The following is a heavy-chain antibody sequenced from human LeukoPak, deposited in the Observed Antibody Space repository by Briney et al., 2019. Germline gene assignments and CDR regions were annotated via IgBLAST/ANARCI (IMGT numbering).Heavy chain of an antibody. V-gene: IGHV4-59*01. D-gene: IGHD6-19*01. CDR3: ARGRIAVAGTKNYFDY. CDR1: GGSISSYY. CDR2: IYYSGST. Sequence: SETLSLTCTVSGGSISSYYWSWIRQPPGKGLEWFGDIYYSGSTNYNPSLKSRVTISVDTSKNQFSLKLSSVTAADTAVYYCARGRIAVAGTKNYFDYWGQGTLVTVSS. J-gene: IGHJ4*02.